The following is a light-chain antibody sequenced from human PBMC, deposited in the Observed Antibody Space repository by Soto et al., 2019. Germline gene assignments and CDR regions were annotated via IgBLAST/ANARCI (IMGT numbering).Light chain of an antibody. CDR2: DAS. CDR3: QQYGNLPLT. CDR1: QDINIY. V-gene: IGKV1-33*01. Sequence: DIQMTQSPSSLSAFVGDRVTITCQASQDINIYLNWYRQKPGKAPKLLIYDASNLATGVPSRFSGSRSGTDFTCSISSLQAEDIATYYCQQYGNLPLTFGGGTKVEI. J-gene: IGKJ4*01.